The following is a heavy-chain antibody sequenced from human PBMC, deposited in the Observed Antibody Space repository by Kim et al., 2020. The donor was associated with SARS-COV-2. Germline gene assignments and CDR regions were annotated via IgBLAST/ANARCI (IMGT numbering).Heavy chain of an antibody. D-gene: IGHD5-12*01. CDR1: GFTFSSYS. CDR3: ARESELGYSGYEVYFDY. CDR2: ISSSSSTI. V-gene: IGHV3-48*04. J-gene: IGHJ4*02. Sequence: GGSLRLSCAASGFTFSSYSMNWVRQAPGKGLEWVSYISSSSSTIYYADSVKGRFTISRDNAKNSLYLQMNSLRAEDTAVYYCARESELGYSGYEVYFDYWGQGTLVTVSS.